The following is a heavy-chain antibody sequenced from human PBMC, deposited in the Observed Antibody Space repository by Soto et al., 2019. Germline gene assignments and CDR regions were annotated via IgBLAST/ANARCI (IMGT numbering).Heavy chain of an antibody. J-gene: IGHJ3*02. CDR3: AREADPVGANDAFDI. CDR2: ISYNGDKK. D-gene: IGHD1-26*01. Sequence: QTGGSLRLSCTATGFTFSNYAMHWVRQAPGKGLDWVALISYNGDKKYYTDSVKGRFTISRDNSRNTVYLQLRSLRPEDTAMFYCAREADPVGANDAFDIWGQGTMVTVSS. CDR1: GFTFSNYA. V-gene: IGHV3-30*04.